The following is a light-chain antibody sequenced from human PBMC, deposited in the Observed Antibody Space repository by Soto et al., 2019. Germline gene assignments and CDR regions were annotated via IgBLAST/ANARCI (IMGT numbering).Light chain of an antibody. CDR2: KAS. J-gene: IGKJ2*01. CDR3: QQYNSYYT. V-gene: IGKV1-5*03. Sequence: DIQMTQSPSTLSASVGDRVTITCRASQSISSWLAWYQQKPGKAPKLLIDKASSFESGVPSRFGHSGSGKEFTLTISSLQADDFSSYCCQQYNSYYTFGQRTKLEIK. CDR1: QSISSW.